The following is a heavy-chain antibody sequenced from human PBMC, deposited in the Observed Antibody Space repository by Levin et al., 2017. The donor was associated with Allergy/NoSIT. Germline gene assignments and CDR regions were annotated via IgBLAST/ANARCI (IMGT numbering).Heavy chain of an antibody. CDR1: GGSISSYY. CDR2: IYYSGST. CDR3: ASGSTYYDILTGYSSATFDY. D-gene: IGHD3-9*01. Sequence: SQTLSLTCTVSGGSISSYYWSWIRQPPGKGLEWIGYIYYSGSTNYNPSLKSRVTISVDTSKNQFSLKLSSVTAADTAVYYCASGSTYYDILTGYSSATFDYWGQGTLVTVSS. J-gene: IGHJ4*02. V-gene: IGHV4-59*01.